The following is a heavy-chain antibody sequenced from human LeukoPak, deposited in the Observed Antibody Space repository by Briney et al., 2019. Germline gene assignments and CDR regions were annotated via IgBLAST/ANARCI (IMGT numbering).Heavy chain of an antibody. Sequence: WVKVSCKASGGTFSSYAISWVRQAPGQGLEWMGGIIPIFGTANYAQKFQGRVTITADESTSTDYMELSSLRSEDTAVYYCARGDDYGGDYYYYDYMDVWGKGTTVTLSS. D-gene: IGHD4-23*01. CDR2: IIPIFGTA. CDR3: ARGDDYGGDYYYYDYMDV. V-gene: IGHV1-69*01. J-gene: IGHJ6*03. CDR1: GGTFSSYA.